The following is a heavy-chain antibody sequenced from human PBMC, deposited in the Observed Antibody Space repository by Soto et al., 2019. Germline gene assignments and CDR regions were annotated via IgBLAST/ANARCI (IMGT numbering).Heavy chain of an antibody. V-gene: IGHV1-8*01. CDR2: MNPNSGNT. CDR1: GYTFTSYD. Sequence: ASVKVSCKASGYTFTSYDINWVRQATGQGLEWMGWMNPNSGNTGYAQKFQGRVTMTRNTSISTAYMELSSLRSEDTAVYYCARGSLRYDFWSGYRHMDVWGKGTTVTVSS. J-gene: IGHJ6*03. D-gene: IGHD3-3*01. CDR3: ARGSLRYDFWSGYRHMDV.